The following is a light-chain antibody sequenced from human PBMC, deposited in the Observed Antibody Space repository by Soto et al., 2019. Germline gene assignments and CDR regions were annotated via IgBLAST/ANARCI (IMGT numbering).Light chain of an antibody. V-gene: IGLV2-14*03. Sequence: QSALTQPASMSGSPAQSITISCTGTSGDVGFYDFVSWYQQHPGKVPRLVIYGVTKRPSGVSHRFSGFKSGNTASLTISGVQVEDEDDYSCASYTGSSTYLFGGGTKLTV. CDR1: SGDVGFYDF. CDR3: ASYTGSSTYL. J-gene: IGLJ3*02. CDR2: GVT.